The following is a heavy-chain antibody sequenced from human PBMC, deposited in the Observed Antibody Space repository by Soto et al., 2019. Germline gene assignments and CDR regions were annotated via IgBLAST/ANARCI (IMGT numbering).Heavy chain of an antibody. CDR2: ISTTSFTI. D-gene: IGHD2-15*01. Sequence: PGGSLRLSCAASGFRFSTYDMDWLRQAPGKGPEWIAHISTTSFTIYYADSVKGRFTISRDNARNSLYLEMNSLRDEDTAVYYCARDRCYDGTCYSASASWDQGTLVTVSS. V-gene: IGHV3-48*02. CDR1: GFRFSTYD. J-gene: IGHJ1*01. CDR3: ARDRCYDGTCYSASAS.